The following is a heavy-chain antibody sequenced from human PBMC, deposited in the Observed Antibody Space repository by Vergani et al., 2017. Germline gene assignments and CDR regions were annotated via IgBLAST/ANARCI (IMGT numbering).Heavy chain of an antibody. CDR2: ISSSSSYI. D-gene: IGHD2-2*02. Sequence: EVQLVESEGGLVKPGGSLRLSCAASGFTFSSYSMNWVRQAPGKGLEWVSSISSSSSYIYYADSVKGRFTISRDNAKNSLYLQMNSLRAEDTAVYYCANSYCSSTSCYNYYMDVWGKGTTVTVSS. CDR3: ANSYCSSTSCYNYYMDV. J-gene: IGHJ6*03. CDR1: GFTFSSYS. V-gene: IGHV3-21*01.